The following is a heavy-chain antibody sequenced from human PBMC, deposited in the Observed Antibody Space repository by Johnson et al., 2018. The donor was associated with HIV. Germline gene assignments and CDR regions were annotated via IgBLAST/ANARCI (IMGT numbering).Heavy chain of an antibody. CDR2: ISYDGSNK. CDR1: GFTFSSYA. CDR3: AREKIRACDI. V-gene: IGHV3-30*04. Sequence: QVQLVESGGGVVQPGRSLRLSCAASGFTFSSYAMHWVRQAPGKGLEWVAVISYDGSNKYYADSVKCRFTISRDNSKNTLYLQMNSLRAEDTAVYYCAREKIRACDIWGQGTMVTVSS. J-gene: IGHJ3*02.